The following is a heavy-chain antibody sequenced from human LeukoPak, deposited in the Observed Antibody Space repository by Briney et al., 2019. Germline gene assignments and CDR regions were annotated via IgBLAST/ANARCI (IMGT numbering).Heavy chain of an antibody. CDR2: ISGKVYGGTT. Sequence: GGSLRLSCTAPDSALRAIAMGGGAQAPGKGLEWLGFISGKVYGGTTGYAASVNGRFTFSRDDQKSIPYLQDNSLKSEDTPVYSCTSAVLHTDYWGQGTVVTVSS. D-gene: IGHD6-19*01. V-gene: IGHV3-49*04. CDR1: DSALRAIA. CDR3: TSAVLHTDY. J-gene: IGHJ4*02.